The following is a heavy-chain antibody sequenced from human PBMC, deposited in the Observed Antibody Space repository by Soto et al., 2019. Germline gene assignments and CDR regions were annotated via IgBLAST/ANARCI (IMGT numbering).Heavy chain of an antibody. CDR3: ARGRGWYEGHYDFDS. CDR2: VSPYNANT. V-gene: IGHV1-18*01. J-gene: IGHJ4*02. Sequence: QVQLEQSGAEVKEPGASVTVSCKASGYTFTIYGINWVRQAPGQGLEWMGWVSPYNANTNYAQKLQGRVTMTTDTSTSTDYMELRSLRSDDTAVYYCARGRGWYEGHYDFDSWGQGTLVTVSS. D-gene: IGHD6-19*01. CDR1: GYTFTIYG.